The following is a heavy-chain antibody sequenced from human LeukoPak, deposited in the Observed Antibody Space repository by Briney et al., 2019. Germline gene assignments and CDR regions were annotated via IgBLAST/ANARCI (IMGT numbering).Heavy chain of an antibody. CDR3: ARGYYYDSGTPGTFDY. Sequence: PGGSLRLSCAASGFTFSSYSMNWVRQAPGKGLEWVSSISSSSSYIYYADSVKGRFTISRDNAKNSLYLQMNSLRAEDTAVYYCARGYYYDSGTPGTFDYWGQGTLVTVSS. J-gene: IGHJ4*02. D-gene: IGHD3-10*01. CDR2: ISSSSSYI. V-gene: IGHV3-21*04. CDR1: GFTFSSYS.